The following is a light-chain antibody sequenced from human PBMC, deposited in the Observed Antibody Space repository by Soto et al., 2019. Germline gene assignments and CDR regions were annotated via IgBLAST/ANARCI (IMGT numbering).Light chain of an antibody. CDR3: QQYYSIPLT. J-gene: IGKJ4*01. CDR1: QSVLYSSNNMNY. Sequence: DFVMTQSPDSLAVSLGEPATINCKSSQSVLYSSNNMNYLSWYQQKPGQPPKLLIYWASTRKSGVPDRISGSGSGTDFTLNISSLQAGDVAVYYCQQYYSIPLTYGGGNKVEIK. V-gene: IGKV4-1*01. CDR2: WAS.